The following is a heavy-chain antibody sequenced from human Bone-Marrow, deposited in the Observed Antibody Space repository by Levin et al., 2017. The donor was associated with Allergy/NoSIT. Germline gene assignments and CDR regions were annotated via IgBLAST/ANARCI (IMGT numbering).Heavy chain of an antibody. J-gene: IGHJ4*02. Sequence: SETLSLTCAVSGTDVRSGSYYWNWVRQPPGKGLEWIGYLSYTGGSHYNPSLKSRVTISVDTSKNQFSLDLNSVTAADTAVYYCGRVLSSRGGYTDRAYWGQGALVTVSS. CDR1: GTDVRSGSYY. CDR2: LSYTGGS. V-gene: IGHV4-61*01. D-gene: IGHD2-2*02. CDR3: GRVLSSRGGYTDRAY.